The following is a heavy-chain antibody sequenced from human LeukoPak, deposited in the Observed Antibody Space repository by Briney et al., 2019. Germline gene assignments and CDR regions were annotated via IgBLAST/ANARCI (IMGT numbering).Heavy chain of an antibody. Sequence: ASVKVSCKASGYTFTSYDINWVRQATGQGLEWMGWMNPNTGNTDYAQKFQGRVTMTRNTSISTAYMDLSSLRSEDTAVYYYARGSLWTRLYYFDYWGQGTLVTVSS. V-gene: IGHV1-8*01. CDR3: ARGSLWTRLYYFDY. D-gene: IGHD2-21*01. J-gene: IGHJ4*02. CDR1: GYTFTSYD. CDR2: MNPNTGNT.